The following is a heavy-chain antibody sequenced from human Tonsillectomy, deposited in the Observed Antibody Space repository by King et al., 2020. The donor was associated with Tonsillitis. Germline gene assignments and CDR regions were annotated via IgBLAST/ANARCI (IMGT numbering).Heavy chain of an antibody. V-gene: IGHV4-34*01. CDR2: INHSGST. D-gene: IGHD1-1*01. CDR3: AIEDRPATGRAFYF. Sequence: VQLQQWGAGLLKPLETLSLTCAVYGGSFSGYYWSWIRQPPGKGLEWIGEINHSGSTNYNPSLKSRVTISVDTSKNQFSLKLNSVTAADTAVYYFAIEDRPATGRAFYFWGPGKRVTLSS. J-gene: IGHJ3*01. CDR1: GGSFSGYY.